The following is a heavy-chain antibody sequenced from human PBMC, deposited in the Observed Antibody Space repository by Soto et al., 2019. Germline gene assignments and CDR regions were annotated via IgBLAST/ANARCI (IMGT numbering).Heavy chain of an antibody. CDR3: ARGTCSGGSCYVGAFDI. J-gene: IGHJ3*02. CDR2: INAGNGNT. Sequence: ASVKVSCKAPGYTFTSYAMHWVRQAPGQRLEWMGWINAGNGNTKYSQKFQGRVTITRDTSASTAYMELSSLRSEDTVVYYCARGTCSGGSCYVGAFDIWGQGTMVTVSS. CDR1: GYTFTSYA. V-gene: IGHV1-3*01. D-gene: IGHD2-15*01.